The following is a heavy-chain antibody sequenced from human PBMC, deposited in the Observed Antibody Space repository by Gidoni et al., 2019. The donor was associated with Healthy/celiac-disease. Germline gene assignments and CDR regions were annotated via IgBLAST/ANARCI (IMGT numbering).Heavy chain of an antibody. CDR1: GFTCSSYA. CDR3: AQEDRIVGATYFDY. J-gene: IGHJ4*02. Sequence: EVQLLESGGDLVQPGGSRRLYGAAAGFTCSSYAMSWVRTAPGKELGWVAAISGGGARPNSADSVKGRFTISRDNSDNTVFLQMTSLRAEDTAVYYCAQEDRIVGATYFDYWCQGTLVTVSS. V-gene: IGHV3-23*01. CDR2: ISGGGARP. D-gene: IGHD1-26*01.